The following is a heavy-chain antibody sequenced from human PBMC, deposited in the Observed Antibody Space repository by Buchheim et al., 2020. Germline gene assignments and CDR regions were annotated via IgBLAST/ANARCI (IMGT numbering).Heavy chain of an antibody. CDR2: ISGSGGTT. Sequence: EVQVLQSGGGLIQPGGSLRLACAVSGFTFSHYGMNWVRQAPGKGLEWVSGISGSGGTTYYTDSVKGRFTISRDNSKNTLYLQMNSLRVEDTAEYYCVTTNGGSTGYFDYWGQGTL. CDR3: VTTNGGSTGYFDY. J-gene: IGHJ4*02. V-gene: IGHV3-23*01. D-gene: IGHD1-14*01. CDR1: GFTFSHYG.